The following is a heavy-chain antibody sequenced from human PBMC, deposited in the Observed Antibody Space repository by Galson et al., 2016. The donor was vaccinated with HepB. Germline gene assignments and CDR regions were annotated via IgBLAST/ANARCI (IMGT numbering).Heavy chain of an antibody. Sequence: SLRHPRAASGLTFTKYWMHWVRPAPGQGLVCVARINSDGTSASYPVAMKGRCHISRDNPKNTLYLQMNSLRAEDTAVYYCVREDYGDDRVYYYYYGMDVWGQGTPVTVSS. V-gene: IGHV3-74*01. D-gene: IGHD4-17*01. CDR1: GLTFTKYW. CDR2: INSDGTSA. CDR3: VREDYGDDRVYYYYYGMDV. J-gene: IGHJ6*02.